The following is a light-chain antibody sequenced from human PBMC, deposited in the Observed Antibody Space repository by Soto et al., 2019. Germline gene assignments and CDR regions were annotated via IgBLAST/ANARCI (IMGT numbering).Light chain of an antibody. CDR3: QQRSNWPPYT. V-gene: IGKV3-11*01. CDR1: QSINGNY. CDR2: DAS. J-gene: IGKJ2*01. Sequence: EIVLTQSPGTLSLSPGDRATLSCRASQSINGNYLHWYQQKPGQAPRLLIYDASNRATGIPARFSGSGSGTDFTLTISSLEPEDFAVYYCQQRSNWPPYTFGQGTKLEIK.